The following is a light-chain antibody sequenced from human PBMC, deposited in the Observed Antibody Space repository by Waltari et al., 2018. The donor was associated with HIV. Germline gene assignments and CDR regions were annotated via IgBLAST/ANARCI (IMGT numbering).Light chain of an antibody. V-gene: IGLV3-21*02. J-gene: IGLJ2*01. Sequence: SYVLTQAPSVSVAPGQTASISCGGDKIGTKSVHWYQQKPGQAPVLVVYDDSDRPSGVPGRCSGFNSGNTATLTISRVEAGDEADYYCQVWHSKSDHVVFGGGTKVTVL. CDR3: QVWHSKSDHVV. CDR2: DDS. CDR1: KIGTKS.